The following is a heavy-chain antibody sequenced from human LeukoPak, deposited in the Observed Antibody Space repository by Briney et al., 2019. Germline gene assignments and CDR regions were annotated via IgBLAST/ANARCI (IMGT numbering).Heavy chain of an antibody. V-gene: IGHV4-34*01. CDR3: ARKKAYYYGSAEIDY. Sequence: SETLSLTCAVYGGSFSGYYWSWIRQPPGKGLEWLGEINHSGSTNYNPSLKSRVTISVDTSKNQFSLKLSSVTAADTAVYYCARKKAYYYGSAEIDYWGQGTLVTVSS. D-gene: IGHD3-10*01. J-gene: IGHJ4*02. CDR2: INHSGST. CDR1: GGSFSGYY.